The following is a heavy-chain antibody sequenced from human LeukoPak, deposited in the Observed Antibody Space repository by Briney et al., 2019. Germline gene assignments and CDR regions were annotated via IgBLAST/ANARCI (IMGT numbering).Heavy chain of an antibody. CDR3: AKVAGDRMDY. CDR2: ISANTGKT. V-gene: IGHV1-18*01. CDR1: GYTFATYG. Sequence: ASVTVSCKASGYTFATYGFCWVRQAPGHGLEWMGWISANTGKTDYARKFQGRVTMTTDTSTSTAYMELRSLRPDDTAVYYCAKVAGDRMDYWGQGTLLTVYS. D-gene: IGHD6-13*01. J-gene: IGHJ4*02.